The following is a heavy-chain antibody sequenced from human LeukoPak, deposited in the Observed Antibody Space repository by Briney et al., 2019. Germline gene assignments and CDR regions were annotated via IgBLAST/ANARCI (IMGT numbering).Heavy chain of an antibody. CDR2: INHSGST. CDR1: GGSFSGYY. D-gene: IGHD7-27*01. CDR3: ARQTGAYYYYMDV. Sequence: SETLSLTCAVYGGSFSGYYWSWIRQPPGKGLEWIGEINHSGSTNYNPSLKSRVTISVDTSKNQFSLKLSSVTAADTAVYYCARQTGAYYYYMDVWGKGTTVTVSS. V-gene: IGHV4-34*01. J-gene: IGHJ6*03.